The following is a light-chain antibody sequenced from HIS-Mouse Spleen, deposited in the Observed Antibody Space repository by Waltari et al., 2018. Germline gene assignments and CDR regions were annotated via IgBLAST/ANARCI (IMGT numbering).Light chain of an antibody. Sequence: QSVLTQPPSASGTPGQRVTIPCSGSSSNIGSNYVYWYQQLPGTAPKPLIYRNNPRPSGVPDRFSGSKSGTSASLAISGLRSEDEADYYCAAWDDSLSGPVFGGGTKLTVL. CDR3: AAWDDSLSGPV. CDR1: SSNIGSNY. J-gene: IGLJ3*02. CDR2: RNN. V-gene: IGLV1-47*01.